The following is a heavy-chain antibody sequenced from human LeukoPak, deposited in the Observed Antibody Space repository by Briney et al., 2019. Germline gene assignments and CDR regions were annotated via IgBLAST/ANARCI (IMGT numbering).Heavy chain of an antibody. V-gene: IGHV5-51*01. CDR3: ARSTYGDYDS. CDR1: GYSFTSYW. J-gene: IGHJ4*02. D-gene: IGHD4-17*01. Sequence: GESLKISCKGSGYSFTSYWIGWVRQLPGKGLEWMGIIYPDNSDTRYSPSFQGQVTISSEKSISTAYLQWSSLRASDTAMYYCARSTYGDYDSWGQGTLVTVSS. CDR2: IYPDNSDT.